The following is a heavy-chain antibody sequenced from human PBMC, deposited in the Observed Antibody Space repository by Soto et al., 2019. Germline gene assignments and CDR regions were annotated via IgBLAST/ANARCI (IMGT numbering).Heavy chain of an antibody. CDR1: GVTFTSYA. CDR3: AKHLELAVASTRGIDY. V-gene: IGHV3-23*01. Sequence: PGGSLRLSCAASGVTFTSYAMSWVRQAPGKGLEWVSAISGSGDGRYYADFVKGRFTISRDNSKNTLYLQLNSLRAEDTAVYYCAKHLELAVASTRGIDYWGQGTVVTVSS. D-gene: IGHD6-19*01. CDR2: ISGSGDGR. J-gene: IGHJ4*02.